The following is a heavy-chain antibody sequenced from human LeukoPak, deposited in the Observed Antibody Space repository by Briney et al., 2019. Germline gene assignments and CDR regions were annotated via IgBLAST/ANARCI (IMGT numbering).Heavy chain of an antibody. Sequence: PSETLSLTCAVYGGSFSGYYWSWIRQPPGKGLEWIGEINHSGSTNYNPSLQSRVTISVHTSKNQLSLKLSSVTAADTAVYYCARRSGRDGSGSYYNRLLFNWFDPWGQGTLVTVSS. V-gene: IGHV4-34*01. J-gene: IGHJ5*02. D-gene: IGHD3-10*01. CDR1: GGSFSGYY. CDR3: ARRSGRDGSGSYYNRLLFNWFDP. CDR2: INHSGST.